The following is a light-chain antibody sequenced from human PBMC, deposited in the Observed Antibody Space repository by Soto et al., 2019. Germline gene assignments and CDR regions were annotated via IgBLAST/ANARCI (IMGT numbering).Light chain of an antibody. Sequence: DIQMTQSPSSLSASVGDRVTITCRASQSIHIYLNWFQLRPGKAPRLLIYKASTLQSGVPSRFSGSGSRTDFTLTITNLQPEDSATYYCLQSYGTPRTFGQGTKVEVK. J-gene: IGKJ1*01. CDR3: LQSYGTPRT. CDR1: QSIHIY. V-gene: IGKV1-39*01. CDR2: KAS.